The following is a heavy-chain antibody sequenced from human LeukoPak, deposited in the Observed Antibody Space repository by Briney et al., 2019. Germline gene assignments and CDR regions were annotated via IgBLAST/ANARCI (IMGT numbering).Heavy chain of an antibody. CDR1: GYTFTSNY. J-gene: IGHJ4*02. V-gene: IGHV1-46*01. CDR3: ARDQEGFDY. CDR2: INPSGGST. Sequence: ASVKVSCKASGYTFTSNYMLWVRQAPGQGLEWMGIINPSGGSTSYAQKFQGRVTVTRDTSTSTVHMELSGLRSEDTAVYYCARDQEGFDYWGQGTLVTVSS.